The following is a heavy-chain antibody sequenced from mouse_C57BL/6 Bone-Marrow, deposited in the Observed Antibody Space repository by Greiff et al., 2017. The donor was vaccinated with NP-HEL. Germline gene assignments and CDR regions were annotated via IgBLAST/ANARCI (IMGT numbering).Heavy chain of an antibody. CDR1: GYTFTSYW. CDR2: IDPSDSYT. V-gene: IGHV1-69*01. CDR3: AREGMGFDY. J-gene: IGHJ2*01. Sequence: QVQLQQPGAELVMPGASVKLSCKASGYTFTSYWMHWVKQRPGQGLEWIGEIDPSDSYTNYNQKFKGKSTFTVDKSSSTAYMQLSSLTSEDSAVYYCAREGMGFDYWGQGTTLTVSS.